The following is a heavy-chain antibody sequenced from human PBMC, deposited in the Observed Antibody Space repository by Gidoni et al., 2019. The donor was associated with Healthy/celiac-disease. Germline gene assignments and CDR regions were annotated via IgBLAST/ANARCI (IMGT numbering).Heavy chain of an antibody. D-gene: IGHD3-10*01. J-gene: IGHJ5*02. CDR2: IYYSGST. Sequence: QLQLQESGPGLVKPSETLSLTCPVSGGPISSSSYYWGWIRQPPGKGLEWIGSIYYSGSTYYNPSLKSRVTISVDTSKNQFSLKLSSVTAADTAVYYCARHEADYYGSGSYYPNWFDPWGQGTLVTVSS. V-gene: IGHV4-39*01. CDR1: GGPISSSSYY. CDR3: ARHEADYYGSGSYYPNWFDP.